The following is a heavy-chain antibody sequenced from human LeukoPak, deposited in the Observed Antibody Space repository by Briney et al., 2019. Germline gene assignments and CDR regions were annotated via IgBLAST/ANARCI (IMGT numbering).Heavy chain of an antibody. D-gene: IGHD3-22*01. CDR3: ARVGSGYDY. CDR1: GFPFTSYS. CDR2: INGNGDST. J-gene: IGHJ4*02. Sequence: GGSLRLSCAASGFPFTSYSMHWARQAPGKGLEYVSAINGNGDSTYYGDSVKGRFFISRDNSKNTVYLQMGSLRAEDMAVYYCARVGSGYDYWGQGTLVTVSS. V-gene: IGHV3-64*02.